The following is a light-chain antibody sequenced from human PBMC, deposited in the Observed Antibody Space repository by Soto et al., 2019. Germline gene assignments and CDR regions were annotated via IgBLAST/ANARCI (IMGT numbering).Light chain of an antibody. CDR1: QSISSW. Sequence: DIQMTQSPSTLSSSVGDRVTITCRAIQSISSWLAWYQQKPGKAPKLLIYDASGLESGVASRFSGSGSGAEFTLIISGLQPDDSATYYCQQYTNNNTPWMFGQGTKVEIK. CDR2: DAS. CDR3: QQYTNNNTPWM. J-gene: IGKJ2*01. V-gene: IGKV1-5*01.